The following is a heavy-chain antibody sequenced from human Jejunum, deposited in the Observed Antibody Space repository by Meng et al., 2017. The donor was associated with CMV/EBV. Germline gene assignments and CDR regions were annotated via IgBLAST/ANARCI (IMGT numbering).Heavy chain of an antibody. CDR2: IYTSGST. V-gene: IGHV4-4*07. CDR3: ARGYSSDWYDY. D-gene: IGHD6-19*01. Sequence: QVQLQESGPGLVKPSETLSLICTVSGGSINNYYWNWIRQSAGKGLEWIGRIYTSGSTNYNPSLQSRVTMPVDTSKNQFSLKLTSVTAADTAVYYCARGYSSDWYDYWGQGALVTVSS. CDR1: GGSINNYY. J-gene: IGHJ4*02.